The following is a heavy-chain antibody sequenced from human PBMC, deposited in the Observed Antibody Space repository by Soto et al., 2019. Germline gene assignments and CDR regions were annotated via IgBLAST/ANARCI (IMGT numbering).Heavy chain of an antibody. CDR1: EDSVSSNNAA. V-gene: IGHV6-1*01. J-gene: IGHJ4*02. CDR2: TYYRSQWYS. Sequence: SQTLSLTCAISEDSVSSNNAAWNWVRQSPSRGLEWLGRTYYRSQWYSDYAVSVKSRMTINADTSKNLFSLHLNSVTPEDTAVYYCARDHSSGWYGDYYFDYWGQGTLVTVSS. D-gene: IGHD6-19*01. CDR3: ARDHSSGWYGDYYFDY.